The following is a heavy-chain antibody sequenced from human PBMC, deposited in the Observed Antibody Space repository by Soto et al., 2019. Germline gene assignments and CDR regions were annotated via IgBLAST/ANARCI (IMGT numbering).Heavy chain of an antibody. CDR3: ARAALFAGEDPYYYGMDV. Sequence: QVQLVQSGAEVKKPGSSVKVSCKASGGTFSSYAISWVRQAPGQGLEWMGGIIPIFGTANYAQKFQGRVTITAAESTSTAYMELSSLRSEDTAVYYCARAALFAGEDPYYYGMDVWGQGTTVTVSS. D-gene: IGHD3-10*01. CDR1: GGTFSSYA. J-gene: IGHJ6*02. CDR2: IIPIFGTA. V-gene: IGHV1-69*01.